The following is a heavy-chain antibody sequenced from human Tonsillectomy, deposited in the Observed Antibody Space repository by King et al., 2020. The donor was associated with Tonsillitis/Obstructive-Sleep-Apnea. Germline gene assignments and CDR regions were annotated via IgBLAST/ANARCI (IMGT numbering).Heavy chain of an antibody. CDR2: VYHSGST. CDR1: GGSISSSNW. J-gene: IGHJ4*02. CDR3: AREAGPATSLKRFDY. D-gene: IGHD6-25*01. Sequence: VQLQESGPGLVKPSGTLSLTCAVSGGSISSSNWCSWVRQPPGKGLEWIGEVYHSGSTNYNPSLKSRVTISVDKSKNQFSLKLSSVTAADTAVYYCAREAGPATSLKRFDYWGQGTLVTVSS. V-gene: IGHV4-4*02.